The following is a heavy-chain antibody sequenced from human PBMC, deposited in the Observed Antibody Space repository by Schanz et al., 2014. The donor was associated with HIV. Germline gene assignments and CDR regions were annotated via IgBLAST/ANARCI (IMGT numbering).Heavy chain of an antibody. J-gene: IGHJ6*02. D-gene: IGHD6-13*01. CDR3: ARTTIAAPGTEYYYGMDV. CDR1: GFTFSTYG. Sequence: QVQLVESGGRVVQPGRSLRLSCAASGFTFSTYGMHWVRQAPGKGLEWEAVISYDGSNKNYADSVKGRFTISRDNSKNTLFLQMNSLRAEDTAVYYCARTTIAAPGTEYYYGMDVWGQGTTVTVSS. V-gene: IGHV3-30*19. CDR2: ISYDGSNK.